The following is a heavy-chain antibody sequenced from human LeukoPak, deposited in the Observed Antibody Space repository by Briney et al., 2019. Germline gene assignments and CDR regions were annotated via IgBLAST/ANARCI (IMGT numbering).Heavy chain of an antibody. D-gene: IGHD3-10*01. CDR3: VRYGYGSGRYAFGLDV. CDR2: IKQDGSEK. Sequence: GGSLRLSCAASGFTFSSYWMSWVRQAPGKGLEWVANIKQDGSEKYYVDSVKGRFTVSRDNAKNSLYLHMNSLRAGDTAVYYCVRYGYGSGRYAFGLDVWGQGTTVTVSS. V-gene: IGHV3-7*01. J-gene: IGHJ6*02. CDR1: GFTFSSYW.